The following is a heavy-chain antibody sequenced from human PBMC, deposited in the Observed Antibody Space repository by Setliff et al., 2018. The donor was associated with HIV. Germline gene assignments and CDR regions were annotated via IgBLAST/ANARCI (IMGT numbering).Heavy chain of an antibody. J-gene: IGHJ3*01. CDR2: INHSGST. CDR3: ARDWSGGTCHSGGGYDTFDF. D-gene: IGHD2-15*01. CDR1: GGSFSGYY. V-gene: IGHV4-34*01. Sequence: SETLSLTCAVYGGSFSGYYWSWIRQPPGKGLEWIGEINHSGSTNYNPSLKSRVTISVDTSKNQFSLKLSSVTAADTAVYYCARDWSGGTCHSGGGYDTFDFWGQGTMVTVSS.